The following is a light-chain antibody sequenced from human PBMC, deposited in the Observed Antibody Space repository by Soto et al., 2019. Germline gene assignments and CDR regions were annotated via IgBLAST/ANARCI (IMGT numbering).Light chain of an antibody. Sequence: QSALTQPASVSGSPGQSITISCTGTSSDVGGYNYVSWYQQHPGKAPKLMIYDVSNRPSGVSNRFSGSKSGNTASLTISGLQAEDEADYYCSSYTSSSTSGVFGGGTQLT. V-gene: IGLV2-14*01. CDR3: SSYTSSSTSGV. J-gene: IGLJ2*01. CDR2: DVS. CDR1: SSDVGGYNY.